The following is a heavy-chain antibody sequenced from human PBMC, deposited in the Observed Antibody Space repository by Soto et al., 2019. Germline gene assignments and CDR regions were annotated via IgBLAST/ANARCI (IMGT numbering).Heavy chain of an antibody. V-gene: IGHV4-39*01. CDR1: GGSLSSSSYY. Sequence: SETLSLTCTVSGGSLSSSSYYWGWIRQPPGKGLEWIGSIYYSGSTYYNPSLKSRVTISVDTSKNQFSLKLSSVTAADTAVYYCARHVPAATAAAAFDIWGQGTMVNVSS. J-gene: IGHJ3*02. CDR2: IYYSGST. CDR3: ARHVPAATAAAAFDI. D-gene: IGHD2-2*01.